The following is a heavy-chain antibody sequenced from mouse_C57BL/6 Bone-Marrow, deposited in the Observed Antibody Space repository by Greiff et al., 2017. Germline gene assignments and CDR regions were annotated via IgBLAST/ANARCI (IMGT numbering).Heavy chain of an antibody. CDR2: IDPSDSYT. Sequence: VQLQQPGAELVMPGASVKLSCKASGYTFTSYWMHWVKQRPGQGLEWIGEIDPSDSYTNSNQKFKGKSTLTVDKSSSTAYMQLSSLTSEDSAVYYCARFTTVVRAMDYWGQGTSVTVSS. D-gene: IGHD1-1*01. CDR1: GYTFTSYW. CDR3: ARFTTVVRAMDY. V-gene: IGHV1-69*01. J-gene: IGHJ4*01.